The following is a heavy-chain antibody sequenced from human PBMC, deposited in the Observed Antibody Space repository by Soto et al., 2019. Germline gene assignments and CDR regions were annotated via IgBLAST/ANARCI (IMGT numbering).Heavy chain of an antibody. D-gene: IGHD3-9*01. CDR3: AGSRPVLRYFDWLLPYYFDY. CDR2: IYSGGST. J-gene: IGHJ4*02. CDR1: GFTGSSNY. Sequence: WGSLRLSCAASGFTGSSNYMSWVRQAPGKGLEWVSVIYSGGSTYYADSVKGRFTISRHNSKNTLYLQMNSLRAEDTAVYYCAGSRPVLRYFDWLLPYYFDYWGQGTLVTVSS. V-gene: IGHV3-53*04.